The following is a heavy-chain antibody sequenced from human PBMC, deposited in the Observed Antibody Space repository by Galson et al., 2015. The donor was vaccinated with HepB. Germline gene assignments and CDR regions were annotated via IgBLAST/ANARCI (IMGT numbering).Heavy chain of an antibody. J-gene: IGHJ3*02. V-gene: IGHV3-21*01. CDR3: TRGYSNGWSAGEAFDI. CDR2: IRSSSMDI. D-gene: IGHD6-19*01. Sequence: SLRLSCAASGFTFSRSSINWVRQAPGKGLEWVSSIRSSSMDIFYAESVKGRFTISRDNAKDSLYLQMNSLRVEDTALYYCTRGYSNGWSAGEAFDIWGRGTMVTVSS. CDR1: GFTFSRSS.